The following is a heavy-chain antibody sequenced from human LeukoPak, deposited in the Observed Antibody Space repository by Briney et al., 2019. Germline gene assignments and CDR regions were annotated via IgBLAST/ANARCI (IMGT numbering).Heavy chain of an antibody. CDR2: IYHSGST. Sequence: SETLSLTCTVSGYSISSGYYWGWIRQPPGKGLERIGSIYHSGSTYYNPSLKSRVTISVDTSKNQFSLRLSSVTAADTAVYYCARGPLGYCSSTSCHGPDYWGQGTLVTVSS. CDR3: ARGPLGYCSSTSCHGPDY. J-gene: IGHJ4*02. V-gene: IGHV4-38-2*02. CDR1: GYSISSGYY. D-gene: IGHD2-2*01.